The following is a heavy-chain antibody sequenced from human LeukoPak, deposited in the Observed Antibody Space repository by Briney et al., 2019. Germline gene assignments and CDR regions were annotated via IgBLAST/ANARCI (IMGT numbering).Heavy chain of an antibody. CDR3: ARSHIGGTTWVY. Sequence: SETLSLTCTVSGGSISSYYWSWIRQPPGKGLEWIGYIYYSGSTNYNPSLKSRVTISVDTSKNQFSLKLSSVTAADTAVYYCARSHIGGTTWVYWGQGTLVTVSS. CDR2: IYYSGST. J-gene: IGHJ4*02. V-gene: IGHV4-59*01. CDR1: GGSISSYY. D-gene: IGHD1-1*01.